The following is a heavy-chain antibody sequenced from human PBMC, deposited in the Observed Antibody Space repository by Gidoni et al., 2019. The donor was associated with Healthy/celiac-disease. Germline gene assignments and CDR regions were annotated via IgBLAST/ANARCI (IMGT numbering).Heavy chain of an antibody. Sequence: QVQLVQSGAEVKKPGASVKVSCKASGYTFTSYAMHWVRQAPGQRLEWMGWINAGNGNTKYSQKFQGRVTITRDTSASTAYMELSSLRSEDTAVYYCARGVVAATEFYYYYGMDVWGQGTTVTVSS. CDR2: INAGNGNT. D-gene: IGHD2-15*01. CDR1: GYTFTSYA. J-gene: IGHJ6*02. CDR3: ARGVVAATEFYYYYGMDV. V-gene: IGHV1-3*01.